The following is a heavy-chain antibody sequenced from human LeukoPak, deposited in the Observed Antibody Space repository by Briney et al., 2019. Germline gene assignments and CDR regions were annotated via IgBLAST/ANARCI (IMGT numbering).Heavy chain of an antibody. CDR3: AKDLAMTQVGATSY. J-gene: IGHJ4*02. V-gene: IGHV3-23*01. CDR1: GFTFSSYA. D-gene: IGHD1-26*01. CDR2: ISGSGGST. Sequence: GGSLRLSCAASGFTFSSYAMSWVRQAPGKGLEWVSAISGSGGSTYYADSVKGRFTISRDNSKNTLYLQMNSLRAEDTAVYYCAKDLAMTQVGATSYWGQGTPVTVSS.